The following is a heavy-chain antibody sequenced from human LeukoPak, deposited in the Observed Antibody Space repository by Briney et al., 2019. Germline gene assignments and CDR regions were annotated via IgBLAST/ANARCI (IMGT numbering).Heavy chain of an antibody. J-gene: IGHJ3*02. CDR3: ARGLSITMIVVVITSNSAFDI. V-gene: IGHV4-39*07. CDR1: GGSISSSSYY. D-gene: IGHD3-22*01. Sequence: SETLSLTCTVSGGSISSSSYYWGWIRQPPGKGLEWIGSIYYSGSTYYNPSLKSRVTISVDTSKNQFSLKLSSVTAADTAVYYCARGLSITMIVVVITSNSAFDIWGQGTMVTVSS. CDR2: IYYSGST.